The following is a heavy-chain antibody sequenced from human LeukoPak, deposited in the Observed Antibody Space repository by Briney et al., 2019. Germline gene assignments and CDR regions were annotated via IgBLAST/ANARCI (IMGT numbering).Heavy chain of an antibody. CDR2: IRSKANSYAT. Sequence: GGSLRLSCAASGFTFSGSAMHWVRQASGKGLEWVGRIRSKANSYATAYAASVKGRFTISRDDSKNTAYLQMNSLKTEDTAVYYCTATTEGYYDFWSGYSANDYWGQGTLVIVSS. CDR1: GFTFSGSA. J-gene: IGHJ4*02. V-gene: IGHV3-73*01. D-gene: IGHD3-3*01. CDR3: TATTEGYYDFWSGYSANDY.